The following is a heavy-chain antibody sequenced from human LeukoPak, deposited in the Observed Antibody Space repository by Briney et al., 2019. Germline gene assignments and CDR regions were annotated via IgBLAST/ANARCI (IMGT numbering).Heavy chain of an antibody. Sequence: ASVKVSCKASGYTFTSYGISWVRQAPGQGLEWMGWISAYNGNTNYAQKLQGRVTMTTDTSTSTAYMELRSLRSDDTAVYYCAVLSDPLNWFDPWGQGTLVTVSS. V-gene: IGHV1-18*01. J-gene: IGHJ5*02. CDR3: AVLSDPLNWFDP. D-gene: IGHD2-8*01. CDR2: ISAYNGNT. CDR1: GYTFTSYG.